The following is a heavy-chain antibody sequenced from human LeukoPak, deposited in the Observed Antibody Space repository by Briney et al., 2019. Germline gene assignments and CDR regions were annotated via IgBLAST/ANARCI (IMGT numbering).Heavy chain of an antibody. CDR2: IYYSGST. CDR3: ATSETDRLYYFDN. J-gene: IGHJ4*02. CDR1: GDSISSTSYY. V-gene: IGHV4-39*01. Sequence: SETLSLTCTVSGDSISSTSYYWGWIRQPPGKGLEWIGNIYYSGSTYYNPSLKSRVTISVDTSKNQFSLKLSSVTAADTAVYFCATSETDRLYYFDNWGQGTLVTVSS.